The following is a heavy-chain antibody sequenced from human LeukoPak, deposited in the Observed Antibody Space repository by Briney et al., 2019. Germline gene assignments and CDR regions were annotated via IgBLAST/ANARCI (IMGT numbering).Heavy chain of an antibody. D-gene: IGHD3-22*01. J-gene: IGHJ4*02. Sequence: GESLKISCKGSGYSFTNYWIGWVRQMPGKGLEWMGIIYPGDSNTKYSPSFQGQVTISADKSISTAYLQWSSLKASDTAMYYCARRAQEHYDVSGYYYFDYWGQGTLVTVSS. CDR1: GYSFTNYW. V-gene: IGHV5-51*01. CDR3: ARRAQEHYDVSGYYYFDY. CDR2: IYPGDSNT.